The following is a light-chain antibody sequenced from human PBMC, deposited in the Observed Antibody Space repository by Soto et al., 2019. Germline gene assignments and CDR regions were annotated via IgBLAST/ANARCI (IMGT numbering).Light chain of an antibody. CDR2: AAS. Sequence: IQMTQSASSLSASVRDRVTITCRASQSISSYLNWYQQKPGKAPKLLIYAASSLQSGVPSRFSGSGSGTDFTLTISSLQPEDFATYYCQQSYSTPSITFGQGTRLEIK. V-gene: IGKV1-39*01. CDR1: QSISSY. CDR3: QQSYSTPSIT. J-gene: IGKJ5*01.